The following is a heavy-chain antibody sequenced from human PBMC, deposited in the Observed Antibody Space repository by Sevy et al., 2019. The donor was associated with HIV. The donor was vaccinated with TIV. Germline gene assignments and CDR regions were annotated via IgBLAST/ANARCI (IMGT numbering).Heavy chain of an antibody. D-gene: IGHD2-2*01. CDR1: GGSISSYY. CDR3: ARSTGYCSSTSCPYYYYYGMDV. Sequence: SETLSLTCTVSGGSISSYYWSWIRQPAGKGLEWIGRIYTSGSTNYHPSLKSRVTMSVDTSKNQFCLKLSSVTAADTAVYYCARSTGYCSSTSCPYYYYYGMDVWGQGTTVTVSS. J-gene: IGHJ6*02. CDR2: IYTSGST. V-gene: IGHV4-4*07.